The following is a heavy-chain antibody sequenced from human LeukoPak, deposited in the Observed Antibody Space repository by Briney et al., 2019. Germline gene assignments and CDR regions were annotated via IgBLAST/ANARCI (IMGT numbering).Heavy chain of an antibody. D-gene: IGHD2-2*01. CDR2: INHSGST. CDR3: ARGGYCSSTSCSIDY. CDR1: GGSFSGYY. Sequence: PSETLSLTCAVYGGSFSGYYWSWIRQPPGKGLEWIGEINHSGSTNYNPSLKSRVTMSVDTSKNQFSLKLSSVTAADTAVYYCARGGYCSSTSCSIDYWGQGTLVTVSS. J-gene: IGHJ4*02. V-gene: IGHV4-34*01.